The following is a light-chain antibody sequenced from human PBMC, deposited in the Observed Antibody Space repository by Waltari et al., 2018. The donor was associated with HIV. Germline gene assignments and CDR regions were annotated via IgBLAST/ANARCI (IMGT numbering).Light chain of an antibody. CDR3: SSYTISSTLV. J-gene: IGLJ2*01. CDR2: DVS. V-gene: IGLV2-14*01. Sequence: QSALTQAASVSGYPGQSITISCTGTSSDVGGYNYVSWYQQHPGKAPKLMIYDVSNRPSGVSNRFSGSKSGNTASLTISGLQAEDEADYYCSSYTISSTLVFGGGTKLTVL. CDR1: SSDVGGYNY.